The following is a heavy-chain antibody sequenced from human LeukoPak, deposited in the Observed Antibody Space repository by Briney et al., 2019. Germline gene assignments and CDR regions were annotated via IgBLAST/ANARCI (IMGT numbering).Heavy chain of an antibody. CDR3: ARVQLQVAAAGTSSEFDY. J-gene: IGHJ4*02. CDR1: GYSFTIYY. D-gene: IGHD6-13*01. CDR2: INPTDGST. Sequence: ASVKVSCKASGYSFTIYYVHWVRQAPGQGLEWMGIINPTDGSTSYAQKFQGRVTMTRDTSTSTVYMELSSLRSEDTAVYYCARVQLQVAAAGTSSEFDYWGQGTLVTVSS. V-gene: IGHV1-46*01.